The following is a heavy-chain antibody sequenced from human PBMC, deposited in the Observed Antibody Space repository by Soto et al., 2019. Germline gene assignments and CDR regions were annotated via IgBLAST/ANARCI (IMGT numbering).Heavy chain of an antibody. Sequence: QVQLVESGGGLVKPGGSLRLSCAASGFTFSDYYMSWVRQAPGKGLEWVSYISSRGSTMFYAGSVKGRFTISRDNVNNSLYLQMNSLRAEDTAVYYCASGTNGAFFVYWGQGILVTVSS. J-gene: IGHJ4*02. V-gene: IGHV3-11*01. CDR3: ASGTNGAFFVY. D-gene: IGHD2-8*01. CDR2: ISSRGSTM. CDR1: GFTFSDYY.